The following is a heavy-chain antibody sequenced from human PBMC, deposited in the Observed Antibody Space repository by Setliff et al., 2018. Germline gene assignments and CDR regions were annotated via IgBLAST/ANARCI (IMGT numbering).Heavy chain of an antibody. CDR1: GFTFTGYY. CDR3: ARSDHLVVDGFDV. Sequence: ASVKVSCKASGFTFTGYYMHWVRQAPGQGLEWMGWINPKTGGTNLAQKFQGWVSMTRDTSITTAYMELSRLTSGDMAVYFCARSDHLVVDGFDVWGQGTMVTVSS. J-gene: IGHJ3*01. CDR2: INPKTGGT. V-gene: IGHV1-2*04. D-gene: IGHD3-16*01.